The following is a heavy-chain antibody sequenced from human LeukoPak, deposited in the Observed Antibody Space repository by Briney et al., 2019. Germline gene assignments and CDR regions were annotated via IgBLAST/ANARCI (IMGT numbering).Heavy chain of an antibody. CDR1: GFTFSDYY. J-gene: IGHJ6*02. CDR3: ARETVTLYYYYGMDV. D-gene: IGHD4-17*01. CDR2: ISSSGSTI. Sequence: PGGSLRLSCAASGFTFSDYYMSWIRQAPGKGLEWVSYISSSGSTIYYADSVKGRFTISRDNAKNSLCLQVNSLRAEDTAVYYCARETVTLYYYYGMDVWGQGTTVTVSS. V-gene: IGHV3-11*01.